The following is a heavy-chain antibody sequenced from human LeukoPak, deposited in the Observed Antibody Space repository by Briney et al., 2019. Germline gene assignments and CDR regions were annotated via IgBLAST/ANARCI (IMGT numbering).Heavy chain of an antibody. D-gene: IGHD6-19*01. J-gene: IGHJ4*02. CDR1: GGTISSYY. CDR3: ARWYSSGWAFDY. CDR2: MHSSGNT. Sequence: SETLSLTCTVSGGTISSYYWNWIRQPPGKGLEWIGYMHSSGNTKYNPSLKSRVTISVDTSKNQFSLKLTSVTAADTAVYYCARWYSSGWAFDYWGQGTLVTVSS. V-gene: IGHV4-59*08.